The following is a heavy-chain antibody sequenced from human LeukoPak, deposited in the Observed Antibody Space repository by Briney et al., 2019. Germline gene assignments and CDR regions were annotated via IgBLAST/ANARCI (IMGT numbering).Heavy chain of an antibody. CDR2: INSDGSST. J-gene: IGHJ4*02. CDR1: GFTFSSYW. D-gene: IGHD5-18*01. V-gene: IGHV3-74*01. CDR3: ARGRDTAMDY. Sequence: PGGSLRLSCAAPGFTFSSYWMHWVRQAPGKGLVWVSRINSDGSSTSYADSVKGRFTISRDNAKSTLYLQMNSLRAEDTAVYSCARGRDTAMDYWGQGTLVTVSS.